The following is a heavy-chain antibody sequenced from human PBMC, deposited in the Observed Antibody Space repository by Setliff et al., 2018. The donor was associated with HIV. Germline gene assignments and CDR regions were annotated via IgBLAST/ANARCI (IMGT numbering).Heavy chain of an antibody. V-gene: IGHV3-43*01. CDR3: SKGHPDGDPYYFDY. Sequence: GGSLRLSCAASGFTFSSYDMHWVRQVKGRGLEWVSSINWDGGSIFYADSVRGRFTISRDNSKNSLYLQMNSLRTEDTALYYCSKGHPDGDPYYFDYWGQGTLVTVSS. D-gene: IGHD2-21*02. CDR2: INWDGGSI. CDR1: GFTFSSYD. J-gene: IGHJ4*02.